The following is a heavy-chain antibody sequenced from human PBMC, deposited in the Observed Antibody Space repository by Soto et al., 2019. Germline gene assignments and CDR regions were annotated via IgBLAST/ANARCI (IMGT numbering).Heavy chain of an antibody. CDR3: AKGGAPYAKSEC. CDR2: MNQDGSGK. J-gene: IGHJ4*02. Sequence: EVQLMESGGGSVQPGGSLTLSCAASGFTFSSYWMSWVRQAPGKGLEWVANMNQDGSGKFYVDSVKGRFTISRDNAKNSLYLQMNSLRAEATAVYYCAKGGAPYAKSECWGQGTLVIVSS. D-gene: IGHD2-2*01. CDR1: GFTFSSYW. V-gene: IGHV3-7*01.